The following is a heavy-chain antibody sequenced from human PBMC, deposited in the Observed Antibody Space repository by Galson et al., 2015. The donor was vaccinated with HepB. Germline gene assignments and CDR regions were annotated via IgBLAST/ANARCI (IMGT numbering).Heavy chain of an antibody. CDR2: ISSSSSYI. D-gene: IGHD1-26*01. J-gene: IGHJ4*02. Sequence: SLRLSCAASGFTFSSYSMNWVRQAPGKGLEWVSSISSSSSYIYYADSVKGRFTISRDNAKNSLYLQMNSLRAEDTAVYYCARGVGATTGFDYWGQGTLVTVSS. CDR1: GFTFSSYS. V-gene: IGHV3-21*01. CDR3: ARGVGATTGFDY.